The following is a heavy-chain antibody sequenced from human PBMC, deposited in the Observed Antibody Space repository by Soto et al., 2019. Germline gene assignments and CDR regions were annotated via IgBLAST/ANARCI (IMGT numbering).Heavy chain of an antibody. Sequence: PSETLSLTCTVSGGSISSYYWSWIRQPPGKGLEWIEYIYYSGSTNYNPSLKSRVTISVDTSKNQFSLKLSSVTAADTAMYYCARLVDNWFDPWGKGTLVTVSS. CDR1: GGSISSYY. D-gene: IGHD2-15*01. V-gene: IGHV4-59*08. CDR3: ARLVDNWFDP. CDR2: IYYSGST. J-gene: IGHJ5*02.